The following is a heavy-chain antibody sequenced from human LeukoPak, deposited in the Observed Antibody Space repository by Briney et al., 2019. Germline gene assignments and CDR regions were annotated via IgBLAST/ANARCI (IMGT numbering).Heavy chain of an antibody. D-gene: IGHD1-26*01. CDR3: ARGPGREGWELDTYYFDY. J-gene: IGHJ4*02. CDR1: GGSISSYY. V-gene: IGHV4-59*01. Sequence: PSETLSLTFTVSGGSISSYYWSRIRQPPGKGLEWIGYIYYSGSTNYNPSLKSRVTISVDTSKNQFSLKLSSVTAADTAVYYCARGPGREGWELDTYYFDYWGQGTLVTVSS. CDR2: IYYSGST.